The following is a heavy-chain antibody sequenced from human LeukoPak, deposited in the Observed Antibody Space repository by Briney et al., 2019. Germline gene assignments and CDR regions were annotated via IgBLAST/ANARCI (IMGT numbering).Heavy chain of an antibody. Sequence: SETLSLTCTVSGGSISNNYYWGWIRQPPGKGLEWIESISYSGITYYNPSLKSRITMSVDTSKNQFSLKLTSVTAADTAVYYCARFSSRLYQWLSRRSDACDIWGQGTMVTVSS. D-gene: IGHD3-16*01. J-gene: IGHJ3*02. CDR3: ARFSSRLYQWLSRRSDACDI. V-gene: IGHV4-39*07. CDR2: ISYSGIT. CDR1: GGSISNNYY.